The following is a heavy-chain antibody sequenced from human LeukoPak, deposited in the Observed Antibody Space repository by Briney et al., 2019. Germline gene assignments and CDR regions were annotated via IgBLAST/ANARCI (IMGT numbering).Heavy chain of an antibody. CDR3: AKEKSDGDYHFDY. V-gene: IGHV3-74*01. Sequence: GGSLRLSCAASGLTFSSHWMHWVRQAPGKGLVWVSRITNDGSSTTYADSVKGRFTISRDNSKNTLYLQMNSLRAEDTAVYYCAKEKSDGDYHFDYWGQGTLVTVSS. D-gene: IGHD4-17*01. CDR2: ITNDGSST. J-gene: IGHJ4*02. CDR1: GLTFSSHW.